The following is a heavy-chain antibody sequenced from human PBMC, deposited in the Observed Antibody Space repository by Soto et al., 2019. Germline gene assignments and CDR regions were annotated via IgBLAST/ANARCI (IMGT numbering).Heavy chain of an antibody. CDR3: VRLVGNILIREVSNWFDP. CDR1: GYRFTSYW. J-gene: IGHJ5*02. D-gene: IGHD3-10*01. CDR2: IHPGDSDI. Sequence: GESLKISCKASGYRFTSYWIGWVRQMPGKGLEWMGIIHPGDSDINYSPSFQGQVTISVDKSISTTYLHWSSLRASDTAMYYCVRLVGNILIREVSNWFDPWGQGALVTVSS. V-gene: IGHV5-51*01.